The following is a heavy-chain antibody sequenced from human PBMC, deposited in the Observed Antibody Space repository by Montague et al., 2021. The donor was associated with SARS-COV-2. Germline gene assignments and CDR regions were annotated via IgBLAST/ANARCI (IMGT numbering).Heavy chain of an antibody. CDR3: ARTYYDILTGYYNRGAFDI. Sequence: SETLSLTCTVSGGSINHYWSWIRQPPGKGLEWIGYIYYDWSSNXXPSLXXXVTISVDTSKNQFSLKLSSVTAADTAVYYCARTYYDILTGYYNRGAFDIWGQGTMVTVSS. D-gene: IGHD3-9*01. J-gene: IGHJ3*02. CDR1: GGSINHY. CDR2: IYYDWSS. V-gene: IGHV4-59*08.